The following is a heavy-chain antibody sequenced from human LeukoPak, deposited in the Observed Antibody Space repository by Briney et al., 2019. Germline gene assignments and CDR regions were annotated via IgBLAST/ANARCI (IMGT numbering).Heavy chain of an antibody. CDR1: GFTFSSYA. CDR2: ISYDGSNK. Sequence: GGSLRLSCAASGFTFSSYAMHWVRQAPGKGLEWVAVISYDGSNKYYADSVKGRFTISRDNSKNTLYLQMNSLRAEDTAVYYCAKDHKYRIAAAGRGWYFDYWGQGTLVTVSS. J-gene: IGHJ4*02. D-gene: IGHD6-13*01. CDR3: AKDHKYRIAAAGRGWYFDY. V-gene: IGHV3-30-3*01.